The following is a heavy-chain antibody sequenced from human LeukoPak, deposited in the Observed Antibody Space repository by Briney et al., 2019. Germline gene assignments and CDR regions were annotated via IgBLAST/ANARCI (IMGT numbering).Heavy chain of an antibody. CDR1: GGSISSSSYY. CDR2: IYYSGST. Sequence: PSETLSLTCTVSGGSISSSSYYWGWIRQPPGKGLEWIGSIYYSGSTYYNPSLKSRVTISVDTSKNQFSLKLSSVTAADTALYYCARGSGSSWYFYFDYWGQGTLVTVSS. V-gene: IGHV4-39*01. D-gene: IGHD6-13*01. CDR3: ARGSGSSWYFYFDY. J-gene: IGHJ4*02.